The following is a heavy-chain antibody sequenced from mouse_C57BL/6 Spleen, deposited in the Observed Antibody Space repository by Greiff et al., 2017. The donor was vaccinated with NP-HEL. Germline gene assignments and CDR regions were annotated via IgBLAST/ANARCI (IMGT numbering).Heavy chain of an antibody. D-gene: IGHD2-4*01. J-gene: IGHJ4*01. Sequence: VQLKHSGPGLVAPSQSLSITCTVSGFSLTSYAISWVRQPPGKGLEWLGVIWTGGGTNYNSALKSRLSISKDNSKSQVFLKMNSLQTDDTARYYCARTDDYGGGYYAMDYWGQGTSVTVSS. CDR3: ARTDDYGGGYYAMDY. V-gene: IGHV2-9-1*01. CDR1: GFSLTSYA. CDR2: IWTGGGT.